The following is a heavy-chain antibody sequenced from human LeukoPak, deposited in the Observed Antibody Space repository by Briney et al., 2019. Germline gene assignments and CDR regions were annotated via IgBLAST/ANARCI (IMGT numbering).Heavy chain of an antibody. V-gene: IGHV3-13*01. Sequence: GGSLRLSCAASGFTFSSYDMHWVRQATGKGLEWVSAIGTAGDIYYPGSVKGRFTISRENAKNSLYLQMNSLRAGDTAVYYCARSPAGIAAAGPLPFDYWGQGTLVTVSS. J-gene: IGHJ4*02. CDR1: GFTFSSYD. CDR3: ARSPAGIAAAGPLPFDY. D-gene: IGHD6-13*01. CDR2: IGTAGDI.